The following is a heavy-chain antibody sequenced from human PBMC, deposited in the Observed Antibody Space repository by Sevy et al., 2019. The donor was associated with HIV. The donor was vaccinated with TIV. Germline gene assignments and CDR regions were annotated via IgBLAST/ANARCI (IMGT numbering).Heavy chain of an antibody. Sequence: SETLSLTCTVSGASIRDSSYYWAWIRQPPGKGLEWIGNIYSYGETYYNSSLKSRVTISVDTSKNQFSLSLTSVTAADTAMYFCARAMEQQLDAFDIWGQGTMVTVSS. CDR3: ARAMEQQLDAFDI. CDR2: IYSYGET. CDR1: GASIRDSSYY. D-gene: IGHD6-13*01. V-gene: IGHV4-39*01. J-gene: IGHJ3*02.